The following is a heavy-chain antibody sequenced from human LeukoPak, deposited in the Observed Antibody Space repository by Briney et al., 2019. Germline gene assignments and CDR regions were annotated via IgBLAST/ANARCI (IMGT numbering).Heavy chain of an antibody. D-gene: IGHD2-8*01. Sequence: SETLSLTCTVSGGSISSYYWSWIRQPPGKGLEYIGYSKNTGITNDNPSLKSRVTISVDTSKNQFSLKLSSVTAADTAVYYCARGDRPREIPPLIRKKNAFDIWGQGTMVTVSS. CDR2: SKNTGIT. V-gene: IGHV4-59*12. CDR1: GGSISSYY. J-gene: IGHJ3*02. CDR3: ARGDRPREIPPLIRKKNAFDI.